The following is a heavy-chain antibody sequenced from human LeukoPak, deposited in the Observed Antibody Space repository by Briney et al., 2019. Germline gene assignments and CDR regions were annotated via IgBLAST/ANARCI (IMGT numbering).Heavy chain of an antibody. V-gene: IGHV4-4*08. CDR3: AREGQLLQHQSAAFDM. D-gene: IGHD6-6*01. CDR2: IYSNEAT. J-gene: IGHJ3*02. CDR1: GVSASTDY. Sequence: PGGSLRVSCVASGVSASTDYMSCSWQPPGKGLEWIGYIYSNEATEYKPYLKSRVTISADTSKNQFSLKLTSVTAADTAVYYCAREGQLLQHQSAAFDMWGQGTMVTVSS.